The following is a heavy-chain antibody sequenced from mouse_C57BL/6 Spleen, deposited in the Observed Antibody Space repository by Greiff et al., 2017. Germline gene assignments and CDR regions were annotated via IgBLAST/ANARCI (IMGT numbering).Heavy chain of an antibody. CDR2: MYPGDGDT. V-gene: IGHV1-80*01. J-gene: IGHJ2*01. D-gene: IGHD1-1*01. CDR3: ARDGSGLFDC. CDR1: GYAFSSYW. Sequence: QVQLQQSGAELVKPGASVKISCKVSGYAFSSYWMNWVKQRPGKGLEWIGQMYPGDGDTNYNGKFKGKATLTADKSSSTAYMQLSSLTPEDSAVYFCARDGSGLFDCWGQGATLTVSS.